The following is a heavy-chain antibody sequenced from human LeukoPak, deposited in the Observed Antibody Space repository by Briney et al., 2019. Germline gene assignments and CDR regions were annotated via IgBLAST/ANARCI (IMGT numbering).Heavy chain of an antibody. D-gene: IGHD3-22*01. Sequence: ASETLSLTCAVYGGSFSGYYWSWIRQPPGKGLEWIGGINHSGSTNYNPSLKSRVTISVDTSKNQFSLKLSSVTAADTAVYYCARSSIITVSWSYYYYGMDVWGQGTAVTVSS. CDR1: GGSFSGYY. V-gene: IGHV4-34*01. CDR2: INHSGST. J-gene: IGHJ6*02. CDR3: ARSSIITVSWSYYYYGMDV.